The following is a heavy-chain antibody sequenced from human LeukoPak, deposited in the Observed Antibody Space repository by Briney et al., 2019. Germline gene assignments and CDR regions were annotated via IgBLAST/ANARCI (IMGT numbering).Heavy chain of an antibody. CDR1: GGSISSYY. J-gene: IGHJ5*02. Sequence: SETLSLTCTVSGGSISSYYWSWIRQPPGKGLEWIGYIYYSGSTNYNPSLKSRVTISVDTSKNQFSLKLSSVTAADTAVYYCARDRTGNNWFDPWGRGTLVTVSS. V-gene: IGHV4-59*01. D-gene: IGHD1-1*01. CDR2: IYYSGST. CDR3: ARDRTGNNWFDP.